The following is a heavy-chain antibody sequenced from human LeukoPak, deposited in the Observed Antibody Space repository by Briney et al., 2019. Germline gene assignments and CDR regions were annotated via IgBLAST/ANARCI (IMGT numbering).Heavy chain of an antibody. CDR1: GFTFSSHA. J-gene: IGHJ5*02. Sequence: VASLRLSCAASGFTFSSHAMSWVRQAAGKGPEWVSVISASGDSTYYADAVKGRFTISRDNSKNTLWLQMNSLRVEDTAVYYCAKGGALDPWGQGTLVTVSS. CDR2: ISASGDST. D-gene: IGHD3-16*01. CDR3: AKGGALDP. V-gene: IGHV3-23*01.